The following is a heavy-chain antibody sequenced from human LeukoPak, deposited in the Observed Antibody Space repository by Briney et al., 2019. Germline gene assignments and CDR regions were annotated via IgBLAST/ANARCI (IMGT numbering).Heavy chain of an antibody. D-gene: IGHD6-19*01. CDR3: ARTYSSGWYYYFDY. CDR2: ISSSGSTI. Sequence: GGSLRLSCAASGFTFSSYWMSWVRQAPGKGLEWVSYISSSGSTIYYADSVKGRFTISRDNAKNSLYLQMNSLRAEDTAVYYCARTYSSGWYYYFDYWGQGTLVTVSS. CDR1: GFTFSSYW. V-gene: IGHV3-48*04. J-gene: IGHJ4*02.